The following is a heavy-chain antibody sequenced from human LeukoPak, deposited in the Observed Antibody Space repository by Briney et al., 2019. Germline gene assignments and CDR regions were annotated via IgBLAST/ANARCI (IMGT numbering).Heavy chain of an antibody. V-gene: IGHV4-59*01. D-gene: IGHD3/OR15-3a*01. J-gene: IGHJ4*02. CDR3: ARLGDWLTLDY. Sequence: SETLSLTCTVSGGSISSYYWSWIRQPPGKGLEWIGYIYYSGSTNYNPSLKSRVTISVDTSKNQFSLKLSSVTAADTAVYYCARLGDWLTLDYWGQGTLVTVSS. CDR2: IYYSGST. CDR1: GGSISSYY.